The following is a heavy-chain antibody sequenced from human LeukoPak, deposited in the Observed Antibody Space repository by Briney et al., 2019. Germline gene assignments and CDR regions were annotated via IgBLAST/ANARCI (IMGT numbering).Heavy chain of an antibody. CDR3: ARDRNFDL. CDR1: GGSISSHY. CDR2: INYSGST. Sequence: SETLSLTCTVSGGSISSHYWSWIRQPPGKGLEWIGYINYSGSTNYNPSLKSRVTISVDTSKNQFSLKLSSVTAADTAVYYCARDRNFDLWGRGTLVTVSS. V-gene: IGHV4-59*11. J-gene: IGHJ2*01.